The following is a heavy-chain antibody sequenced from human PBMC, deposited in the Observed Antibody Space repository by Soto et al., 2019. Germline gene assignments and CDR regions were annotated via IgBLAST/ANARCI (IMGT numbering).Heavy chain of an antibody. CDR1: GGSIGSGDYY. CDR2: IYYSGST. CDR3: ARERKYCTNGVCPARNYYFDY. V-gene: IGHV4-30-4*01. D-gene: IGHD2-8*01. J-gene: IGHJ4*02. Sequence: QVQLQESGPGLVKPSQTLSLTCTVSGGSIGSGDYYWSWIRQPPGKGLEWIGYIYYSGSTYYNPSLKSRVTISVDTSKNQFSLKLSSVTAADTAVYYCARERKYCTNGVCPARNYYFDYWGQGTLVTVSS.